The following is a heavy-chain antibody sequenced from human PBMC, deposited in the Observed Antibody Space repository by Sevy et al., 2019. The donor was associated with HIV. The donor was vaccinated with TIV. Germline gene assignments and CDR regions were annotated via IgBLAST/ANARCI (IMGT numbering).Heavy chain of an antibody. CDR3: ARSNWVTATNGFSKSYYFDY. Sequence: SETLSLTCTVSGDSFSSYFWAWIRQPAGKGLEWIGRINTNGSTNYNPSLKGPATMPVDTSKSQSSLKVTSWTAADTAIYFCARSNWVTATNGFSKSYYFDYWGQGSLVTVSS. V-gene: IGHV4-4*07. CDR1: GDSFSSYF. CDR2: INTNGST. J-gene: IGHJ4*02. D-gene: IGHD7-27*01.